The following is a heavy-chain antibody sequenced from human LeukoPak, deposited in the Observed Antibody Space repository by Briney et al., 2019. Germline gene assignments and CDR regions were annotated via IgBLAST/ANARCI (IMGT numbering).Heavy chain of an antibody. D-gene: IGHD6-13*01. Sequence: GGTLGLSCAASGFTFSSYGMHWVRQAPGKGLEWVAVMWYDGSNKYYADSVKGRFTISRDNSKNTLYLQVNSLRAEDTAVYYCARDPIAAVRFDYWGQGTLVTVSS. CDR2: MWYDGSNK. V-gene: IGHV3-33*08. CDR1: GFTFSSYG. CDR3: ARDPIAAVRFDY. J-gene: IGHJ4*02.